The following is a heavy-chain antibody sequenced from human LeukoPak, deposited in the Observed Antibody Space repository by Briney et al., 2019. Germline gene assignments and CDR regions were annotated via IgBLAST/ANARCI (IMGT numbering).Heavy chain of an antibody. Sequence: GGSLRLSCAASGFTFNNYWMSWVRQAPGKGLEWVANINKDGSEDYYVDSVKGRFTISRDNAKNSLYLQMNSLRAEDTAVYYCAKGGSYRSQPYFDYWGQGTPVTVSS. CDR1: GFTFNNYW. V-gene: IGHV3-7*03. CDR2: INKDGSED. D-gene: IGHD3-16*02. CDR3: AKGGSYRSQPYFDY. J-gene: IGHJ4*02.